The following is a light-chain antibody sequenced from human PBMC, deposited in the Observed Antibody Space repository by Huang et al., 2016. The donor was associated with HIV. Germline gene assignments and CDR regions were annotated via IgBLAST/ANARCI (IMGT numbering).Light chain of an antibody. CDR1: QNIGST. J-gene: IGKJ1*01. Sequence: DIVLTQSPDFQSVTPKGKVTINCRAIQNIGSTLHWYQQKPGQSPKLLSKFASQSISGVPSRFRGSESGTEFALTIDGLETEDVASYYCHQSGSFPLTFGQGTKVEIK. V-gene: IGKV6-21*02. CDR3: HQSGSFPLT. CDR2: FAS.